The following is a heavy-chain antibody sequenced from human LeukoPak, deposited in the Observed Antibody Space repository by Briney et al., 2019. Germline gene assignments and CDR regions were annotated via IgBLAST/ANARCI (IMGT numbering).Heavy chain of an antibody. CDR1: GFTFSSYA. CDR2: ISGSGGST. J-gene: IGHJ4*02. Sequence: HPGGSLRLSCAASGFTFSSYAMSWVRQAPGKGLEWVSAISGSGGSTYYADSVKGRFTISRDNSKNTLYPQMNSLRAEDTAVYYCAKDLSLSRYYDFWSGYYFDYWGQGTLVTVSS. D-gene: IGHD3-3*01. CDR3: AKDLSLSRYYDFWSGYYFDY. V-gene: IGHV3-23*01.